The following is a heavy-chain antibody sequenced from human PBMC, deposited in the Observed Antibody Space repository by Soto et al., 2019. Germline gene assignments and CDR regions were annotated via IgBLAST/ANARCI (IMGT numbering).Heavy chain of an antibody. CDR1: GYTFTSYG. V-gene: IGHV1-18*01. CDR3: ARVARPERWLQLYPYYFDY. D-gene: IGHD5-12*01. CDR2: ISAYNGNT. J-gene: IGHJ4*02. Sequence: QVQLVQSGAEVKKPGASVKVSCKASGYTFTSYGISWVRQAPGQGLEWMGWISAYNGNTNYAQKLQGRVTMTTDTSTSTAYMELRSLRSDDTAVYYCARVARPERWLQLYPYYFDYWGQGTLVTVSS.